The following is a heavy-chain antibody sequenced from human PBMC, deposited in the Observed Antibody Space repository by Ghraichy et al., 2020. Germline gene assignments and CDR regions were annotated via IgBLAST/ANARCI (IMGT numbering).Heavy chain of an antibody. CDR1: GGTFSSYA. V-gene: IGHV1-69*06. Sequence: SVKVSCKASGGTFSSYAISWVRQAPGQGLEWMGGIIPIFGTANYAQKFQGRVTITADKSTSTAYMELSSLRSEDTAVYYCARGEEGYDYVWGSYRYSPDYWGQGTLVTVSS. CDR2: IIPIFGTA. CDR3: ARGEEGYDYVWGSYRYSPDY. J-gene: IGHJ4*02. D-gene: IGHD3-16*02.